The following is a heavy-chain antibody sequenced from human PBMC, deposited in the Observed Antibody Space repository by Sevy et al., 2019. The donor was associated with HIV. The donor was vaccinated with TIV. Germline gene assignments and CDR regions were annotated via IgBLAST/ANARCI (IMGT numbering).Heavy chain of an antibody. CDR3: TTDTGISAYDFWSGRDDTFDN. CDR1: GFTFSNAW. V-gene: IGHV3-15*01. Sequence: GGSLRLSCAASGFTFSNAWMSWVRQAPGKGLEWVGRLKSNTDGGPTDYAAPVKGRFTISTDESKNTLYLQMNSLKTEDTAVYYCTTDTGISAYDFWSGRDDTFDNWGQGTMVTVSS. D-gene: IGHD3-3*01. J-gene: IGHJ3*02. CDR2: LKSNTDGGPT.